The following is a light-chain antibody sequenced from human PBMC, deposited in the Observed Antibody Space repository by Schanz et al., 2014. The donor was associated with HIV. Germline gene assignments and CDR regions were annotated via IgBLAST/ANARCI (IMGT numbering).Light chain of an antibody. V-gene: IGKV3-20*01. J-gene: IGKJ4*01. CDR2: GAS. CDR1: QSVSTTY. Sequence: VLTQSPGTLSLSPGERATLSCRASQSVSTTYLAWYQHKPGQAPRLLIYGASSRAAGIPDRFSGSGSGTDFTLTISRLEPEDFAVYYCQQYGSSKLTFGGGTKVEIK. CDR3: QQYGSSKLT.